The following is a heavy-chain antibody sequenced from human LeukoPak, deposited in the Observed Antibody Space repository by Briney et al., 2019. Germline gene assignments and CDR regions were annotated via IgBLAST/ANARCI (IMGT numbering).Heavy chain of an antibody. V-gene: IGHV3-48*03. J-gene: IGHJ6*02. D-gene: IGHD7-27*01. CDR2: ISSSGSTK. Sequence: GGSLRLSCAASGFTFSSYEMNWVRRAPGKGLEWVSYISSSGSTKYYADPVKGRLTISRDNAKNSLYLQMNSLRAEDTAVYYCARDSTGDYYYYYYGMDVWGQGTTVTVSS. CDR3: ARDSTGDYYYYYYGMDV. CDR1: GFTFSSYE.